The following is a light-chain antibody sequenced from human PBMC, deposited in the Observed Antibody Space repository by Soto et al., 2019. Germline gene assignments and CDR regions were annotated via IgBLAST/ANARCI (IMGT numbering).Light chain of an antibody. CDR1: NSNIGSDI. J-gene: IGLJ1*01. CDR2: TTN. CDR3: ATWDGGLSGPFV. Sequence: QSLWTHPPSSYGTPGQRATISCCGSNSNIGSDIVNCYQLLPGAAPEVLINTTNQRPSGVPERFSGSKSGTSASLAISGHQSEDEANSSCATWDGGLSGPFVFGTGTKVTVL. V-gene: IGLV1-44*01.